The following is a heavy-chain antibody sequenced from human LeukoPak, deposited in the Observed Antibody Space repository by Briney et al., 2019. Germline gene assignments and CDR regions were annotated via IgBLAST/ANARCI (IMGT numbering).Heavy chain of an antibody. Sequence: PSETLSLTCTVSGGSISSGNYYWSWIRQPPRKGLEWIGYIFYLGNTYYTPSLKSRVTISVDTSKNQFSLKLSSVTAADTAVYYCARKYPDHWFDPWGQGTLVTVSS. V-gene: IGHV4-30-4*01. J-gene: IGHJ5*02. CDR2: IFYLGNT. D-gene: IGHD6-6*01. CDR3: ARKYPDHWFDP. CDR1: GGSISSGNYY.